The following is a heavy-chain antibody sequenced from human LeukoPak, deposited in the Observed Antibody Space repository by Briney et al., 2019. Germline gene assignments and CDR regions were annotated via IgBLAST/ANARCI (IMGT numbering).Heavy chain of an antibody. Sequence: SETLSHTCAVYGGSFSGYYWSWIRQPPGKGLEWIGEINHSGSTNYNPSLKSRVTISVDTSKNQFSLKLSSVTAADTAVYYCARALFWSTPGGQEPLVTVSS. CDR1: GGSFSGYY. CDR2: INHSGST. V-gene: IGHV4-34*01. CDR3: ARALFWSTP. J-gene: IGHJ5*02. D-gene: IGHD2-8*02.